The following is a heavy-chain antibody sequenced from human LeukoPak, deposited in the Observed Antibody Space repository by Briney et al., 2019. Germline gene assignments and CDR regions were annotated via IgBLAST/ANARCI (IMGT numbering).Heavy chain of an antibody. Sequence: GGSLRLSCAASGFTFSSYGMSWVRQAPGKGLEWVSAISGSGGSTYYADSVKGRFTISRDNSKNTLYLQMNSLRAEDTAVYYCAKGYSSSWYSLYYFDYWGQGTLVTVSS. CDR1: GFTFSSYG. CDR3: AKGYSSSWYSLYYFDY. J-gene: IGHJ4*02. D-gene: IGHD6-13*01. CDR2: ISGSGGST. V-gene: IGHV3-23*01.